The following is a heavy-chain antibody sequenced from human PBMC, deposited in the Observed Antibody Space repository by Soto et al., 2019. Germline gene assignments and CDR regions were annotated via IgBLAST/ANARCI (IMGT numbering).Heavy chain of an antibody. J-gene: IGHJ4*02. D-gene: IGHD3-9*01. Sequence: GASVKVSCKASGYTFTSYYMHWVRQAPGQGLEWMGIINPSGGSTSYAQKFQGRVTMTRDTSTSTVYMELSSLRSEDTAVYYCARDGGDYDILTGSLYYFDYWGQGTLVTVSS. V-gene: IGHV1-46*03. CDR1: GYTFTSYY. CDR3: ARDGGDYDILTGSLYYFDY. CDR2: INPSGGST.